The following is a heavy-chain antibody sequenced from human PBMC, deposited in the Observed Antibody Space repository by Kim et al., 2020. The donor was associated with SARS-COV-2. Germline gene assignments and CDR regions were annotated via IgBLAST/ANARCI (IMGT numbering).Heavy chain of an antibody. CDR3: ARGGYSNYYYYYGMDV. V-gene: IGHV3-48*03. Sequence: GESLRLSCAASGFTFSSYEMNWVRQAPGKGLEWVSYISSSGSTIYYADSVKGRFTISRDNAKNSLYLQMNSLRAEDTAVYYCARGGYSNYYYYYGMDVWGQGTTVTVSS. J-gene: IGHJ6*02. CDR1: GFTFSSYE. CDR2: ISSSGSTI. D-gene: IGHD4-4*01.